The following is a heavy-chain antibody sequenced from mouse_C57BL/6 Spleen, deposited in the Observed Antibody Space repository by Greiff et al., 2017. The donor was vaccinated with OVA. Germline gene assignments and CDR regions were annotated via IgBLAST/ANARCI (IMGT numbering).Heavy chain of an antibody. J-gene: IGHJ2*01. CDR3: ANEGIITVPHYFDY. CDR2: INPRSGYT. D-gene: IGHD1-1*01. V-gene: IGHV1-4*01. Sequence: VQLQQSGAELARPGASVKMSCKASGYTFTSYTMHWVKQRPGQGLEWIGYINPRSGYTKYNQKFKDKATLTADKSSSTAYMQLSSLTSEDSAVYYGANEGIITVPHYFDYWGKGTTLTVSS. CDR1: GYTFTSYT.